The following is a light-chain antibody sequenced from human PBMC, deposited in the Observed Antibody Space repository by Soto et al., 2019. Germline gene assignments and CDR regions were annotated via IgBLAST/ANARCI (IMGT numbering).Light chain of an antibody. J-gene: IGLJ2*01. V-gene: IGLV1-51*01. CDR2: DNN. CDR3: AVWDSSLSAVV. CDR1: YSNIGDNY. Sequence: QSVLTQPPSVSAAPGQKVTISCSGSYSNIGDNYVSRYRQVPGTTPKLLIYDNNKRASRIPDRFSGSKSATSATLAITGLQTGDEADYYCAVWDSSLSAVVFGGGTKLTVL.